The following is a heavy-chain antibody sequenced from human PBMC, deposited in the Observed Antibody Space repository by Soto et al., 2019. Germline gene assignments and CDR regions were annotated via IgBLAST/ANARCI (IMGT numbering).Heavy chain of an antibody. CDR1: GFTFSSYP. V-gene: IGHV3-23*01. CDR2: IGGTSDYT. J-gene: IGHJ5*02. Sequence: EVQLLESGGGLVQPGGSLRLSCAASGFTFSSYPMTWVRQAPGKGLEWVSTIGGTSDYTYYADSVKGRFTISRDNSKNTLYLQMTSLRGEDTAVYYCAKDPRYYGSPPAAFFDAWGQGTLVTVSS. D-gene: IGHD3-10*01. CDR3: AKDPRYYGSPPAAFFDA.